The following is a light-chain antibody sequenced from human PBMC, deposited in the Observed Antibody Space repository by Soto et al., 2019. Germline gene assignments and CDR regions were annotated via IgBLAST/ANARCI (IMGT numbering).Light chain of an antibody. V-gene: IGKV3-20*01. CDR1: QTVYNGY. Sequence: EIVLTQSPGTLSLSPGDRGTLSCRASQTVYNGYLAWYQVKPGQAPRLLFYGASSRATGIPDRFIGSGSGTDFTLTITGLEPEDFAVYYCQQFHISRTFGQGTKVDIK. CDR3: QQFHISRT. J-gene: IGKJ1*01. CDR2: GAS.